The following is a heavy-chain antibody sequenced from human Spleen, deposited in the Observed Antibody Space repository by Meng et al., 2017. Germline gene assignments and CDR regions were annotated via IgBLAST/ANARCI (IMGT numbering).Heavy chain of an antibody. CDR3: ARDRCSSVSCYENDH. D-gene: IGHD2-15*01. CDR1: GYSFSSYY. CDR2: INSSGGTT. J-gene: IGHJ4*02. Sequence: ASVKVSCKASGYSFSSYYMHWVRQAPGQGLEWMGIINSSGGTTIYAQKFQGRVTMTRDTSTSTVYMELSSLTSEDTAVYFCARDRCSSVSCYENDHWGQGTLVTVSS. V-gene: IGHV1-46*01.